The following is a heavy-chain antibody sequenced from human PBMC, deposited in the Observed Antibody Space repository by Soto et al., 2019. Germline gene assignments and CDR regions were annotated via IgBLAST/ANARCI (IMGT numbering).Heavy chain of an antibody. CDR2: IKQDGSEK. CDR1: GFTFSSYW. CDR3: ARGSRLVPAAITLSDHWYFEL. J-gene: IGHJ2*01. V-gene: IGHV3-7*02. Sequence: GGSLRLSCAASGFTFSSYWMSWVRQAPGKGLEWVANIKQDGSEKYYVDSVKGRFTISRDNAKNSLYLQMNSLRAEDTAVYYCARGSRLVPAAITLSDHWYFELWGRGTLVTVSS. D-gene: IGHD2-2*02.